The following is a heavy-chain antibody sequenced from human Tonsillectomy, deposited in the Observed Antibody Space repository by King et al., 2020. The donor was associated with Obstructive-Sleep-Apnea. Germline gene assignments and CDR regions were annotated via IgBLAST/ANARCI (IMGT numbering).Heavy chain of an antibody. CDR2: VYYTGST. CDR3: ARKQWLAPFDY. Sequence: QLQESGPGLVKPSETLSLTCTVSGVSISGSDYYWGWIRQPPGKGLEWIGAVYYTGSTYFNPSLKSRLTISVDTSKNQVSLRLSSVTAADTAVYYCARKQWLAPFDYWGQGTLVTVSS. D-gene: IGHD6-19*01. V-gene: IGHV4-39*07. J-gene: IGHJ4*02. CDR1: GVSISGSDYY.